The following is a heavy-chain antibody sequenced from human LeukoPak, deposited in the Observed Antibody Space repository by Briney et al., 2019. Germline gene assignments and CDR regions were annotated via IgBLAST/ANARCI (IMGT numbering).Heavy chain of an antibody. J-gene: IGHJ4*02. D-gene: IGHD2-2*01. CDR1: GYTFTNYG. CDR2: TSAYNGNT. CDR3: ARVPSFQPLDY. Sequence: VASVKVSCKASGYTFTNYGISWVRQAPGQGLEWMGWTSAYNGNTIYAQKVQGRVTMTTDTSTSTAYMELRSLRSDDTAVYYCARVPSFQPLDYWGQGTLVTVSS. V-gene: IGHV1-18*01.